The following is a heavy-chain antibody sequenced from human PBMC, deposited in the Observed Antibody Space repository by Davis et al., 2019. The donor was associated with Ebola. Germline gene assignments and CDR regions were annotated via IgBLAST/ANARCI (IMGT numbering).Heavy chain of an antibody. CDR2: INTNSAGT. Sequence: SVKVSCMASGYIFTDYYIHWVRQAPGQRLEWMGWINTNSAGTNYAQKFQGRDTITRDTSISTAYMELRSLRSDDTAVYDCARDRGPLLYQLLIAYNWFDPWGQGTLVTVSS. D-gene: IGHD2-2*01. CDR3: ARDRGPLLYQLLIAYNWFDP. CDR1: GYIFTDYY. V-gene: IGHV1-2*02. J-gene: IGHJ5*02.